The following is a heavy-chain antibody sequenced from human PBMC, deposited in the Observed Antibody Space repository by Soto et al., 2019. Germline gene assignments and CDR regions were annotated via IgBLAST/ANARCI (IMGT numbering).Heavy chain of an antibody. CDR3: ARDKITGLFDY. CDR2: INHSGST. J-gene: IGHJ4*02. V-gene: IGHV4-34*01. CDR1: GGSFSGYY. Sequence: SETLSPTSAVYGGSFSGYYSTWIRQPPGTGLEWIGEINHSGSTNYNPSLKSRVTISVDTSKNQFSLKLTSVTAADTAVYYCARDKITGLFDYWGQGTLVTVSS. D-gene: IGHD2-8*02.